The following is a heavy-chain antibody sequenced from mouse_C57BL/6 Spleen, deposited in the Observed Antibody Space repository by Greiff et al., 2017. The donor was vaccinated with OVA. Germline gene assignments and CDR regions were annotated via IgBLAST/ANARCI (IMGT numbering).Heavy chain of an antibody. CDR2: IWSGGST. V-gene: IGHV2-2*01. CDR3: ARIYDYSYAMDY. CDR1: GFSLTSYG. J-gene: IGHJ4*01. D-gene: IGHD2-4*01. Sequence: VMLVESGPGLVQPSQSLSITCTVSGFSLTSYGVHWVRQSPGKGLEWLGVIWSGGSTDYNAAFISRLSISKDNSKSQVFFKMNSLQADDTAIYYCARIYDYSYAMDYWGQGTSVTVSS.